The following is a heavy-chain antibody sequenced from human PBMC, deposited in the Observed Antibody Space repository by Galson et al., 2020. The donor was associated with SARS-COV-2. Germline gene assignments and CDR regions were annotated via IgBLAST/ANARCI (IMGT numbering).Heavy chain of an antibody. CDR1: GGSFNDYY. Sequence: PSETLSLTCAVYGGSFNDYYWSWIRQPPGKGLEWIGGITHSGSSNYNPSLKSRATISVDTSKNQFSLRLNSVTAADTSVYYCARAPAFQDLLLFTVYRLSDLSGSWFDPWGQGTLVTVSS. V-gene: IGHV4-34*01. CDR2: ITHSGSS. J-gene: IGHJ5*02. CDR3: ARAPAFQDLLLFTVYRLSDLSGSWFDP. D-gene: IGHD4-4*01.